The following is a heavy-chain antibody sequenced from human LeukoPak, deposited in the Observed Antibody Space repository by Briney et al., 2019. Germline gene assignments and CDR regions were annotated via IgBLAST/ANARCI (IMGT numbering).Heavy chain of an antibody. CDR1: GYTFTGYY. CDR2: INPNSGGT. CDR3: AREYYDILTGYYGMDV. Sequence: ASVKVSCKASGYTFTGYYMHWVRQAPGQGLEWMGWINPNSGGTNCAQKFQGRVTMTRDTSISTAYMELSRLRSDDTAVYYCAREYYDILTGYYGMDVWGQGTTVTVSS. D-gene: IGHD3-9*01. J-gene: IGHJ6*02. V-gene: IGHV1-2*02.